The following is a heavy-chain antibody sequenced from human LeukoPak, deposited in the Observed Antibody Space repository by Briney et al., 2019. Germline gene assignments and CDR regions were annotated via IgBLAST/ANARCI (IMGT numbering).Heavy chain of an antibody. CDR2: ITSSGNSI. J-gene: IGHJ4*02. CDR3: ARGPPFDYGGNSGSDY. D-gene: IGHD4-23*01. CDR1: GFTFSDYY. Sequence: GGSLRLSCAASGFTFSDYYVSCIRQAPGKGLEWVSYITSSGNSIYYADSVKGRFTISRDNAKNSLYLQMNSLRAEDTAVYYCARGPPFDYGGNSGSDYWGQGTLVTVSS. V-gene: IGHV3-11*04.